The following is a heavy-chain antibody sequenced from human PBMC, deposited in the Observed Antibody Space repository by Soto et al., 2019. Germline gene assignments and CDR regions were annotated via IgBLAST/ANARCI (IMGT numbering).Heavy chain of an antibody. V-gene: IGHV1-3*01. CDR3: AREGGYFDWLLPY. CDR2: INAGNGNT. J-gene: IGHJ4*02. Sequence: GASVKVSCKASGYTFTSYAMHWVRQAPGQRLEWMGWINAGNGNTNDAQKLQGRVTMTTDTSTSTAYMELRSLRSDDTAVYYCAREGGYFDWLLPYWGQGTLVTVSS. D-gene: IGHD3-9*01. CDR1: GYTFTSYA.